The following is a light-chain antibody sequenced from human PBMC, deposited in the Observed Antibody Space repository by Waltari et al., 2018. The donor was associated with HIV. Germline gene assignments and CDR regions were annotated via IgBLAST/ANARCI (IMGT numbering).Light chain of an antibody. CDR1: QSVRSAS. CDR3: QQYAASPLT. J-gene: IGKJ4*01. CDR2: GAS. V-gene: IGKV3-20*01. Sequence: IVLTQSPGTLSLSPGERAPLSCRASQSVRSASIAWYQQEPGQAPRLLIFGASSRAPGIPDRFSGSGAVTDFILTISRLEPEDCAVYYCQQYAASPLTFGGGTKVEIK.